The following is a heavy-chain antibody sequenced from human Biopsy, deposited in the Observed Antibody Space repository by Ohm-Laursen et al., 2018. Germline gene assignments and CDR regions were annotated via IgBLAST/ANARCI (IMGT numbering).Heavy chain of an antibody. D-gene: IGHD6-19*01. CDR3: ARNTGWYGDLYYFDY. Sequence: ASVKVSCKASGYSFTSYHMHWVRQAPGQGLEWMGMINPSGSTTSYPQIFQVRVTMTRDTSKSTVYMELSSLRSADTAVYFCARNTGWYGDLYYFDYWGQGTLVTVSS. V-gene: IGHV1-46*01. CDR2: INPSGSTT. CDR1: GYSFTSYH. J-gene: IGHJ4*02.